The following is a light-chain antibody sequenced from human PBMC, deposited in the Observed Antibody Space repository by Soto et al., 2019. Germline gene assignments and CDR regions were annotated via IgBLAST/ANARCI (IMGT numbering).Light chain of an antibody. CDR2: GVS. CDR1: QSVSGSD. J-gene: IGKJ1*01. CDR3: HQYGISPPT. V-gene: IGKV3-20*01. Sequence: EVVLTQSPGTLSLSPGERATLYCRASQSVSGSDLAWYQQKPGQAPRLLISGVSNRATGTPDRFSGSGSGTDFTLTISSLEPEDFAVFYCHQYGISPPTFGPGTKVDIK.